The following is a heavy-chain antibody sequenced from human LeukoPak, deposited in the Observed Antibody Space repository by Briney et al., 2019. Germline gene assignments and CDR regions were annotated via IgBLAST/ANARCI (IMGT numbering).Heavy chain of an antibody. Sequence: HPGRSLRLSCAASGFTFSSYAMTWVRQAPGKGLEWVSFISGTGGSTNSADSVRGRFTISRDNSKNTLYLQMNSLRAEDTAVYYCAKDLDSGTFYVLDYWGQGTLVTVSS. CDR3: AKDLDSGTFYVLDY. CDR1: GFTFSSYA. CDR2: ISGTGGST. J-gene: IGHJ4*02. D-gene: IGHD1-26*01. V-gene: IGHV3-23*01.